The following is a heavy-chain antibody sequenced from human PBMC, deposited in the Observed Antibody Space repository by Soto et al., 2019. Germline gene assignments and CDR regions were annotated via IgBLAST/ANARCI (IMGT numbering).Heavy chain of an antibody. J-gene: IGHJ4*02. Sequence: QVQLVESGGGVVQPGRSLRLSCAASGFTFSSYAMHWVRQAPGKGLEWVAVISYDGSNKYYADSVKGRFTISRDNSKNTLYLQMNSLRAEDTAVYYCARGGPNRYSSGWCFDYWGQGTLVTVSS. D-gene: IGHD6-19*01. CDR2: ISYDGSNK. V-gene: IGHV3-30-3*01. CDR3: ARGGPNRYSSGWCFDY. CDR1: GFTFSSYA.